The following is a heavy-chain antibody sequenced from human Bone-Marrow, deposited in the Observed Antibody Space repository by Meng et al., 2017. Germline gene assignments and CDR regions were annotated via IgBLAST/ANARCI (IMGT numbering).Heavy chain of an antibody. CDR2: IWYDGSNK. Sequence: GESLKISCAASGFTFSSYGMHWVRQAPGKGLEWVAVIWYDGSNKYYADSVKGRFTISRDNSKNTLYLQMNSLRAEDTAVYYCARAKYDSRVYTDHAFDIWGQGTMVTVSS. CDR1: GFTFSSYG. CDR3: ARAKYDSRVYTDHAFDI. J-gene: IGHJ3*02. V-gene: IGHV3-33*01. D-gene: IGHD3-22*01.